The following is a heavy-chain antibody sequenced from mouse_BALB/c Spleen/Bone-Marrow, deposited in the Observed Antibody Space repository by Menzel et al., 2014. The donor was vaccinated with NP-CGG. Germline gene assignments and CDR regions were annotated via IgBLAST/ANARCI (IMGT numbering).Heavy chain of an antibody. CDR2: IYPSDSYT. V-gene: IGHV1-69*02. J-gene: IGHJ3*01. CDR1: GYTFTSYW. D-gene: IGHD2-3*01. Sequence: QVQLQQSGAELVRPGASVKLSCKASGYTFTSYWINWVKQRPGQGLEWIGNIYPSDSYTNYNQKFKDKATLTVDKSSSTAYMQLSSPTSEDSAVYYRTRDDGSFAYWGQGTLVTVTA. CDR3: TRDDGSFAY.